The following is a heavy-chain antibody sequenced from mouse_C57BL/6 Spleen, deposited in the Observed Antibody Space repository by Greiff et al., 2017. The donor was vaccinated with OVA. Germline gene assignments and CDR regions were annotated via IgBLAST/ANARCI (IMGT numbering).Heavy chain of an antibody. Sequence: EVKLVESGGGLVKPGGSLKLSCAASGFTFSSYAMSWVRQTPEKRLEWVATISDGGSYTYYPDNVKGRFTISRDNAKNNLYLQMSHLKSEDTAMYYCARDYADFDYWGQGTTLTVSS. J-gene: IGHJ2*01. D-gene: IGHD2-12*01. CDR3: ARDYADFDY. V-gene: IGHV5-4*01. CDR2: ISDGGSYT. CDR1: GFTFSSYA.